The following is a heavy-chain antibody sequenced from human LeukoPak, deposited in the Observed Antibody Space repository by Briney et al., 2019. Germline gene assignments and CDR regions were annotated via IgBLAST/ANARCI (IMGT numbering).Heavy chain of an antibody. V-gene: IGHV4-59*01. J-gene: IGHJ6*02. Sequence: PSETLSLTCTVSGGSISSYYWSWIRLPPGKGLEWIGYVYYMGSTNYNPSLKGRVTISVDTSRNQFSLILSSATAADTAVYYCVGGDMSSIHYYGMDVWGQGTTVTVSS. D-gene: IGHD2-21*01. CDR3: VGGDMSSIHYYGMDV. CDR2: VYYMGST. CDR1: GGSISSYY.